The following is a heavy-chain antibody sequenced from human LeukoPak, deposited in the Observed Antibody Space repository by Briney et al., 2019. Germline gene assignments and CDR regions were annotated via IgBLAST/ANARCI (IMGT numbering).Heavy chain of an antibody. CDR1: GGSISSYY. CDR2: IYYSGST. CDR3: ARSEDGPYYYDSSGYYYE. J-gene: IGHJ4*02. Sequence: SETLSLTCTVSGGSISSYYWSWIRQPPGKGLEWIGYIYYSGSTNYNPSLKSRVTISVDTSKNQFSLKLSSVTAADTAVYYCARSEDGPYYYDSSGYYYEWGQGTLVTVSS. V-gene: IGHV4-59*01. D-gene: IGHD3-22*01.